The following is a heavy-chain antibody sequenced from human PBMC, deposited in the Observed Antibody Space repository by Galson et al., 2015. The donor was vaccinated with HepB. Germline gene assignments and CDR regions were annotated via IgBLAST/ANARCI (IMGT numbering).Heavy chain of an antibody. D-gene: IGHD1-7*01. V-gene: IGHV3-15*01. CDR1: AFTFSNAW. CDR3: TREWNSIQY. Sequence: SLRLSCAASAFTFSNAWMSWVRQAPGKGLEYIGRIKSKADGGTTEYAAPVKGRFTISRDDSQNTLYLQMNNLNTEDTDVYYCTREWNSIQYWGQGVLVTVSS. CDR2: IKSKADGGTT. J-gene: IGHJ4*02.